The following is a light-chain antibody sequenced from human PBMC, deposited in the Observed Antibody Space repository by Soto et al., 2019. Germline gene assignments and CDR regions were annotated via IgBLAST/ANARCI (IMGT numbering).Light chain of an antibody. V-gene: IGKV1-27*01. CDR1: QGLKNY. Sequence: DIQMTQSPSSLSASGGGRVTINCRASQGLKNYLAWYQQKPRKAPKLLIYAASTLQSGVPSRFSGSGSGTDFTLTISSLQPEDVATYYCQRYDSASFTFGPGTKVNIK. CDR3: QRYDSASFT. J-gene: IGKJ3*01. CDR2: AAS.